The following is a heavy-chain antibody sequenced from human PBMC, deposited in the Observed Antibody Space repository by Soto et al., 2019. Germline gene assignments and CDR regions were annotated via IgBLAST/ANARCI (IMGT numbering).Heavy chain of an antibody. J-gene: IGHJ4*02. Sequence: PGGSLRLSCAASGFIFTSYIVHWVRQAPGKGLEWVASVSYDGSKKHYADSVKGRFSISRDNSKNTVYLQMNSLRTEDTAVYYCARQHPNHWGVILYWGQGTLVTVSS. V-gene: IGHV3-30*01. CDR2: VSYDGSKK. CDR3: ARQHPNHWGVILY. D-gene: IGHD3-10*01. CDR1: GFIFTSYI.